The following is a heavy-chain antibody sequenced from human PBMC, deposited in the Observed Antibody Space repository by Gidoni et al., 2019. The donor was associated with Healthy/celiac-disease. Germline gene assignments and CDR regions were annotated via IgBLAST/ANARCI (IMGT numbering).Heavy chain of an antibody. V-gene: IGHV3-23*01. D-gene: IGHD1-26*01. J-gene: IGHJ4*02. CDR1: GFTFTSYA. CDR2: ISGSGGST. Sequence: VQLLASGGGLVQPGGSLRLSCAASGFTFTSYAMSWVRQAPGKGLEWVSAISGSGGSTYYADSVKGRFTISRDNSKNTLYLQMNSLRAEDTAVYYCAKGEWLIVGALMLDYWGQGTLVTVSS. CDR3: AKGEWLIVGALMLDY.